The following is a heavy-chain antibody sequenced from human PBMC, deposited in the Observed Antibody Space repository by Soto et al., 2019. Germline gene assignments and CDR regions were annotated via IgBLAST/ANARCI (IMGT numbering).Heavy chain of an antibody. V-gene: IGHV6-1*01. CDR3: ARDLTTAMGASIPYYYYGMDV. Sequence: PSQTLSLTCAISGDSVSSNSAAWNWIRQSPSRGLEWLGRTYYRSKWYNDYAVSVKSRITINPDTSKNQFSLQLNSVTPEDTAVYYCARDLTTAMGASIPYYYYGMDVWGQGTTVTVSS. CDR2: TYYRSKWYN. CDR1: GDSVSSNSAA. D-gene: IGHD5-18*01. J-gene: IGHJ6*02.